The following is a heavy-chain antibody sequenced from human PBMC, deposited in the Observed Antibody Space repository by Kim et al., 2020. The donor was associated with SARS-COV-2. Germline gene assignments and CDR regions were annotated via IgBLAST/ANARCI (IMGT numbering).Heavy chain of an antibody. J-gene: IGHJ2*01. Sequence: GGSLRLSCAASGFTFSSYDMHWVRQATGKGLEWVSAIGTAVDTYYQGSVKGRFTISRENAKNSFYLQMNSLRAGDTAVYYCARKSIAASGIRWYFDLWGRGTLVTVSS. CDR1: GFTFSSYD. V-gene: IGHV3-13*04. D-gene: IGHD6-13*01. CDR3: ARKSIAASGIRWYFDL. CDR2: IGTAVDT.